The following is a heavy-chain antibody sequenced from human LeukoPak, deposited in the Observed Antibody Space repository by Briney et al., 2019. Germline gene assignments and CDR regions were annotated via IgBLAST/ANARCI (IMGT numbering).Heavy chain of an antibody. D-gene: IGHD3-10*01. CDR1: GGTFSSYA. CDR2: IIPIFGTA. Sequence: SVKVSCKASGGTFSSYASSWVRQAPGQGLERKGGIIPIFGTANYVQKFQGRVTITTDESTSTAYMELSSLRSEDTAVYYCARDRGYYYGSGSYTNWGQGTLVTVSS. CDR3: ARDRGYYYGSGSYTN. V-gene: IGHV1-69*05. J-gene: IGHJ4*02.